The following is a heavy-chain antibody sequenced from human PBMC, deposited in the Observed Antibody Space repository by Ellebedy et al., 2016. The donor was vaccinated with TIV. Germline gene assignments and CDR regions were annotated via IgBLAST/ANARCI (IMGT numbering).Heavy chain of an antibody. CDR3: ARGLMGYDSSGYYYRFNFDY. CDR1: GGSMSGDY. CDR2: IFHTGGT. J-gene: IGHJ4*02. Sequence: SETLSLTCTVSGGSMSGDYWTWIRQSPGKGLEWLGEIFHTGGTVYNPSLKSRVTISIDTSKNQSSLNLTSVTAADTAVYYCARGLMGYDSSGYYYRFNFDYWGQGTLVTVSS. D-gene: IGHD3-22*01. V-gene: IGHV4-59*01.